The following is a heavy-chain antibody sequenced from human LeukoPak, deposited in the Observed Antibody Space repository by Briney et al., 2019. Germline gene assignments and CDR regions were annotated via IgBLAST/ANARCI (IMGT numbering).Heavy chain of an antibody. CDR3: ARGIWSRTVSSYYFDC. D-gene: IGHD3-3*01. CDR1: GYTFTNYA. V-gene: IGHV1-3*01. J-gene: IGHJ4*02. Sequence: ASVKVSCKASGYTFTNYAMQWVRQAPGQRLEWMGWINAGNGHTRYSQRFQGRVTITRDTSARTVYMEVTSLRFEDTAVYYCARGIWSRTVSSYYFDCWGQGTLVTVSS. CDR2: INAGNGHT.